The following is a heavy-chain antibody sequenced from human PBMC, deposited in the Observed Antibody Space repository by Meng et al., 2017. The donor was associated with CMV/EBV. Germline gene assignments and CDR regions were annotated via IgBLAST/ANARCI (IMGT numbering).Heavy chain of an antibody. J-gene: IGHJ6*02. CDR2: INPNSGGT. CDR1: GYTFTGYY. CDR3: ARETGRSYYYGMDV. D-gene: IGHD2-15*01. V-gene: IGHV1-2*02. Sequence: ASVKVSCKASGYTFTGYYMHWVRQAPGQGLEWMGWINPNSGGTNYAQKFQGRVTMTRDTSISTAYMELSRLRSDDTAVYYCARETGRSYYYGMDVWGQGTTGTVSS.